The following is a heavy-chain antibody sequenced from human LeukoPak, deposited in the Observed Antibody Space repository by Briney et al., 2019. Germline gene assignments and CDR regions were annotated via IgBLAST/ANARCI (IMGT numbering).Heavy chain of an antibody. CDR3: ARDRGTLVVVPAVSGTWFDP. CDR2: ISSSGSTI. CDR1: GFTFSDYY. V-gene: IGHV3-11*04. Sequence: GGSLRLSCAASGFTFSDYYMSWIRQAPGKGLEWVSYISSSGSTIYYADSVKGRFTISRDNSKNTLYLQMNSLRAEDTAVYYCARDRGTLVVVPAVSGTWFDPWGQGTLVTVSS. D-gene: IGHD2-2*01. J-gene: IGHJ5*02.